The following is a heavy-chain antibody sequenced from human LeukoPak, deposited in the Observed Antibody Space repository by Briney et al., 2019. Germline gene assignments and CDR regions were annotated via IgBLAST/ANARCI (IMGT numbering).Heavy chain of an antibody. CDR2: ISSSSSYV. Sequence: GGSLRLSCAASGFTFSSYSMYWVRQAPGKGLEWVSSISSSSSYVYYADSVKGRFTISRDNAKNSLYLQMNSLRAEDTAVYYCAREVNIAALDYWGQGTLVTVSS. D-gene: IGHD6-13*01. CDR1: GFTFSSYS. CDR3: AREVNIAALDY. J-gene: IGHJ4*02. V-gene: IGHV3-21*01.